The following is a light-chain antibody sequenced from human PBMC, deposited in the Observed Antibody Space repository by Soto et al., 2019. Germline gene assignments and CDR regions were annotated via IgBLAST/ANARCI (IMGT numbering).Light chain of an antibody. Sequence: EIVLTQSPATPSLSPGERSSLSCRASQSVRSYLAWYQQKVGQAPRLLIYDASNRATGIPARFSGSGSGTDFTLTISSLESEDFAVYYCQQRSNWPITFGQGTRLEIK. CDR2: DAS. CDR3: QQRSNWPIT. J-gene: IGKJ5*01. V-gene: IGKV3-11*01. CDR1: QSVRSY.